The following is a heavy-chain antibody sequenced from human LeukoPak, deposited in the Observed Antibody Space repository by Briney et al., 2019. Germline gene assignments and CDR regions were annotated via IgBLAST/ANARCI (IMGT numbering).Heavy chain of an antibody. J-gene: IGHJ2*01. D-gene: IGHD2-15*01. V-gene: IGHV4-34*01. CDR3: AGRDCSGGSCLPLWYFDL. CDR2: INHSGST. Sequence: SETLSLTCAVYGGSFSGYYWSWIRQPPGKGLEWIGEINHSGSTNYNPSLKSRVTISVDTSKNQFSLKLSSVTAADTAVYYCAGRDCSGGSCLPLWYFDLWGRGTLVTVSS. CDR1: GGSFSGYY.